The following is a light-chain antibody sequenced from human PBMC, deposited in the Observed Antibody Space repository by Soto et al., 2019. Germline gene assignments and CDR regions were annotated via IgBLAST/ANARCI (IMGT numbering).Light chain of an antibody. Sequence: DIVMTQSPDSLAVSLGERATINCKSSQSVLYSSNNNNYLAWYQQKPGQPPQLLIYWASTRESGVPHRFSGSGSGTDFTLTISDLQAEDVAIYYCQQYYTTVPAFGGGTTVEIK. V-gene: IGKV4-1*01. CDR1: QSVLYSSNNNNY. CDR3: QQYYTTVPA. J-gene: IGKJ4*01. CDR2: WAS.